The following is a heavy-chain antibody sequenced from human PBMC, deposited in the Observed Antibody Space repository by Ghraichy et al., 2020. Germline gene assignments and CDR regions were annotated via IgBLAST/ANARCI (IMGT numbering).Heavy chain of an antibody. CDR3: AKDCSRYSSSPSGGFDY. CDR2: ISGSGGST. V-gene: IGHV3-23*01. D-gene: IGHD6-6*01. J-gene: IGHJ4*02. Sequence: GESLNISCAASGFTFSSYAMSWVRQAPGKGLEWVSAISGSGGSTYYADSVKGRFTISRDNSKNTLYLQMNSLRAEDTAVYYCAKDCSRYSSSPSGGFDYWGQGTLVTVSS. CDR1: GFTFSSYA.